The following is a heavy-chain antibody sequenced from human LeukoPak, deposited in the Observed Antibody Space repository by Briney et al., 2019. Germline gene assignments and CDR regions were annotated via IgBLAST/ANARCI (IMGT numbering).Heavy chain of an antibody. J-gene: IGHJ2*01. CDR1: GGTFSSYA. CDR2: IIPIFGTA. D-gene: IGHD3-16*01. CDR3: ARDWAGADWYFDL. V-gene: IGHV1-69*06. Sequence: ASVKVSCKASGGTFSSYAISWVRQAPGQGLEWMGGIIPIFGTANYAQKFQGRVTITADKSTSTAYMELSSLRSEDTAVYYCARDWAGADWYFDLWGRGTLVTVSS.